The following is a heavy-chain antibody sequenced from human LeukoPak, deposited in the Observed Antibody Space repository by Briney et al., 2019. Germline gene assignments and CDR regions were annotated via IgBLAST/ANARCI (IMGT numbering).Heavy chain of an antibody. CDR2: IFWDDDQ. CDR1: GFSLSTSGVG. CDR3: AHSPQLAQPFDY. Sequence: SGPTLVKPPQTLTLTCTFSGFSLSTSGVGVGWIRQPPGKALEWLAVIFWDDDQRYNPSLKNRLTITKDTSKNQVVFTMTNMDPVDTATYYCAHSPQLAQPFDYWGQGTLVTVSS. D-gene: IGHD6-13*01. V-gene: IGHV2-5*02. J-gene: IGHJ4*02.